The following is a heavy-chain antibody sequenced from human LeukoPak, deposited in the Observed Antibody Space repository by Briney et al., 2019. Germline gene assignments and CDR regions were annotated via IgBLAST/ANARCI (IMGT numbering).Heavy chain of an antibody. J-gene: IGHJ4*02. CDR2: ISGSGGST. Sequence: GGSLRLSCAASGFTFSSYAMSWVRQAPGKGLEWVSAISGSGGSTYYADSVKGRFTISRDNSKNTLYLQMNSPRAEDTAVYYCAKPYGSGSYYYEPDPGFDYWGQGTLVTVSS. D-gene: IGHD3-10*01. CDR3: AKPYGSGSYYYEPDPGFDY. V-gene: IGHV3-23*01. CDR1: GFTFSSYA.